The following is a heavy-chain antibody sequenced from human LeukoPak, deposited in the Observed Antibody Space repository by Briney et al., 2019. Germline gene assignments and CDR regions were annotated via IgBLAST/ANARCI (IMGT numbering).Heavy chain of an antibody. CDR2: INPNSGGT. CDR3: ARRFGELGGQFGFDY. V-gene: IGHV1-2*02. Sequence: ASVKVSCKASGYTFTGYYMHWVRQAPGQGLEWMGWINPNSGGTNYAQKFQGRVTMTRDTSISTAYMELSRLRSDDTAVYYCARRFGELGGQFGFDYWGQGTLVTVSS. D-gene: IGHD3-10*01. J-gene: IGHJ4*02. CDR1: GYTFTGYY.